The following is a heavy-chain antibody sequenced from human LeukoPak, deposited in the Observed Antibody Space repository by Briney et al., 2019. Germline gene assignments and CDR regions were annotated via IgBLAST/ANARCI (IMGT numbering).Heavy chain of an antibody. D-gene: IGHD5-18*01. CDR1: GYTFTSYY. Sequence: GASVKVSCKASGYTFTSYYMHWVRQAPGQGLEWMGIINPNGGSTSYAQKFQGRVTMTRDTSTSTVYMELSSLRSEDTAVYYCARGPRIQLNDAPYYYYGMDVWGQGTTVTVSS. J-gene: IGHJ6*02. V-gene: IGHV1-46*01. CDR3: ARGPRIQLNDAPYYYYGMDV. CDR2: INPNGGST.